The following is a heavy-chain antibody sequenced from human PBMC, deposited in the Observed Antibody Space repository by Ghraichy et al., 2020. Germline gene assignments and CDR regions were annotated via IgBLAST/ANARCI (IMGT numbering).Heavy chain of an antibody. V-gene: IGHV3-48*01. J-gene: IGHJ3*02. D-gene: IGHD4/OR15-4a*01. CDR1: GFIFSNYR. Sequence: GGSLRLSCAASGFIFSNYRMNWVRQAPGKGLEWLSCISGSSTTIYSADSVGGRFTISRDNAKNSLYLQLNSLRAEDTAVYYCARDKSGYGDFDIWGLGTMVTVSS. CDR2: ISGSSTTI. CDR3: ARDKSGYGDFDI.